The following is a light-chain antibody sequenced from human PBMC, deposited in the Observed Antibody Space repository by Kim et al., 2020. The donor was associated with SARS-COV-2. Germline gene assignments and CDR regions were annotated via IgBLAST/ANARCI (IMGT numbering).Light chain of an antibody. CDR1: NSDRGGARS. CDR3: PSYGGSNNLV. CDR2: EGK. V-gene: IGLV2-8*01. J-gene: IGLJ2*01. Sequence: SVAHPRPGPNSDRGGARSVSSYQQRPARARPLMIHEGKRRPAGVPARLSGSQSGNTASLTVSRRPAEDEADYYCPSYGGSNNLVIGGGTQLTVL.